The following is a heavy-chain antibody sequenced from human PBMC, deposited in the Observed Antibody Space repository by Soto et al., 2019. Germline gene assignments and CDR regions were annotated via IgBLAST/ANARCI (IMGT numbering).Heavy chain of an antibody. CDR3: ARGGIGGYIKRPFDY. J-gene: IGHJ4*02. Sequence: GASVKVSCKASGGTFSSYAISWVRQAPGQGLEWMGGIIPIFGTANYAQKFQGRVTITADKSTSTAYMELSSLRSEDTAVYYRARGGIGGYIKRPFDYWGQGTLVTVSS. V-gene: IGHV1-69*06. CDR2: IIPIFGTA. CDR1: GGTFSSYA. D-gene: IGHD5-12*01.